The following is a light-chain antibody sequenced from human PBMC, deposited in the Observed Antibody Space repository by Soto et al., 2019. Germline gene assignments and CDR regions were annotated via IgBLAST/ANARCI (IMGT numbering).Light chain of an antibody. J-gene: IGKJ1*01. CDR3: QQSYNSPRT. CDR1: QSIRSF. CDR2: GAS. V-gene: IGKV1-39*01. Sequence: DIQMTQSPSSLSASVGDRVTITCRASQSIRSFLNWYHQKPGKAPKLLIYGASNLQSGVPSRFSGSGSGTDFTLTISSLQPEDFATYYCQQSYNSPRTFGQWTKVEIK.